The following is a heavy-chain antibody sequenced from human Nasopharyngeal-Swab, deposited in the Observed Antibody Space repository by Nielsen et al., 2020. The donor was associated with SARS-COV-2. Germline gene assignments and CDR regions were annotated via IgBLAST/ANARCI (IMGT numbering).Heavy chain of an antibody. J-gene: IGHJ1*01. Sequence: GGSLRLSCAASGFTFSTYDMSWVRQAPGKGLEWVSGISGSGESTHYADSVKGRFTISRDNSKNTLYLQMNNLRAEDTALYYCVKDTDIVAAGRGYFQHWGQGTLVTVSS. CDR1: GFTFSTYD. CDR3: VKDTDIVAAGRGYFQH. CDR2: ISGSGEST. V-gene: IGHV3-23*01. D-gene: IGHD6-13*01.